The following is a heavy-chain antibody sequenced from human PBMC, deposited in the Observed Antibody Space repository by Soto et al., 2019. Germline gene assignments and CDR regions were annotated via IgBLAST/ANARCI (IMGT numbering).Heavy chain of an antibody. CDR3: VNVGQESSSYFHYCMEV. D-gene: IGHD6-13*01. J-gene: IGHJ6*02. Sequence: QVQLQESGPGLVKPSETLSLTCTVSGDPMRSYYWSWIRQAPGKGLEWMGYIYNSASTNYNPSHAHRVTVSIDTAKKQCSLKMSSVTAADTAVYYCVNVGQESSSYFHYCMEVWGQGIMVTVSS. CDR1: GDPMRSYY. CDR2: IYNSAST. V-gene: IGHV4-59*12.